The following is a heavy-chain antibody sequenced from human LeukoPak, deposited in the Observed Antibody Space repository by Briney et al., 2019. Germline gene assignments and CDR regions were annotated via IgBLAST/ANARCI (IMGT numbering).Heavy chain of an antibody. V-gene: IGHV4-59*08. Sequence: SETLSLTCTVSGGSISSYYRSWIRQPPGEGLEWIGYIYYSGSTNYNPSLKSRVTISVDTSKNQFSLKLSSVTAADTAVYYCARGGTHDAFDIWGQGTMVTVSS. CDR1: GGSISSYY. CDR2: IYYSGST. J-gene: IGHJ3*02. CDR3: ARGGTHDAFDI.